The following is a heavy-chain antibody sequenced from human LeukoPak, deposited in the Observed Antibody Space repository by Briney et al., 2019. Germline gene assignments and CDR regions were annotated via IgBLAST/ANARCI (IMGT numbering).Heavy chain of an antibody. D-gene: IGHD6-13*01. J-gene: IGHJ4*02. CDR2: INPNSGGT. Sequence: ASVKVSCKASGDSFSTFGVGWVRQAPGQGLEWMGWINPNSGGTNYAQKFQGRVTMTRDTSISTAYMELSRLRSDDTAVYYCARAEGPSSSFDYWGQGTLVTVSS. CDR1: GDSFSTFG. V-gene: IGHV1-2*02. CDR3: ARAEGPSSSFDY.